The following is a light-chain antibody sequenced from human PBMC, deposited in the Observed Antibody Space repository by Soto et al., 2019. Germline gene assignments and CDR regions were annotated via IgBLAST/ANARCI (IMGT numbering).Light chain of an antibody. Sequence: QSALTQPPSASGSPGQSVTIFCTGTSSDIGSCKYVSWYQQHPGKAPKLIIYEVIKRPSGVPDRFSGSKSGNTASLTVSGLQADDEADYYRSAYADSNKLEVVFGGGTKVTVL. V-gene: IGLV2-8*01. CDR1: SSDIGSCKY. CDR3: SAYADSNKLEVV. J-gene: IGLJ3*02. CDR2: EVI.